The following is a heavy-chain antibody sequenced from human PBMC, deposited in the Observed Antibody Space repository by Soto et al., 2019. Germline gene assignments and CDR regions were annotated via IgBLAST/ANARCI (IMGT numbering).Heavy chain of an antibody. CDR3: ARDRHSSSSGYFEY. D-gene: IGHD6-6*01. J-gene: IGHJ4*02. CDR2: IDEYGSTI. V-gene: IGHV3-74*01. CDR1: GFTFSSYW. Sequence: EVQLVESGGGLVQPGGSLRLSCAASGFTFSSYWMHWVRQVPGKGLLWVSRIDEYGSTINYADSVKGRFTISRDNARNTLYLEMNSLRAEDTALYYCARDRHSSSSGYFEYWGQGTLVTVSS.